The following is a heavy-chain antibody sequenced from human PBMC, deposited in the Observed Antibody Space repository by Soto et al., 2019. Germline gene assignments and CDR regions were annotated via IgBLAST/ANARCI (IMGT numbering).Heavy chain of an antibody. V-gene: IGHV3-48*02. Sequence: GGSLRLSCAASGFTFSSYSMNWVRQAPGKGLEWVSYISSSSSTIYYADSVKGRFTISRDNAKNSLYLQMNSLRDEDTAVYYCARPYSSGWYGMSQHFDYWGQGTLVTVSS. CDR2: ISSSSSTI. D-gene: IGHD6-19*01. J-gene: IGHJ4*02. CDR1: GFTFSSYS. CDR3: ARPYSSGWYGMSQHFDY.